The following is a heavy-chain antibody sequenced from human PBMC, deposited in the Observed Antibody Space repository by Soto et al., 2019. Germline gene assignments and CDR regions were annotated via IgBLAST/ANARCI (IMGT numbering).Heavy chain of an antibody. Sequence: GQLLESGGGMVQPGGSLRLSCAASGFTFSSFAMNWVRLPPGRGLEWVAAVTSSASSTHYADSVKGRFTISRDNSKNKLYLQMNSLRADDTAVYYCAKGGAVLLDPFDVWGQGTMVTVSS. J-gene: IGHJ3*01. CDR3: AKGGAVLLDPFDV. CDR2: VTSSASST. V-gene: IGHV3-23*01. D-gene: IGHD1-26*01. CDR1: GFTFSSFA.